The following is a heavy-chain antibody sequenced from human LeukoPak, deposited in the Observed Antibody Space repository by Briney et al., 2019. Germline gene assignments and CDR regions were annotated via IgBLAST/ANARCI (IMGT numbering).Heavy chain of an antibody. CDR1: GFTFSNYA. D-gene: IGHD5-12*01. J-gene: IGHJ4*02. Sequence: PGGSLRLSCAASGFTFSNYAMSWVRQAPGKGLEWVSAISGSGGSTYYADSVKGRFTISRDNSKNTLYLQMNSLRAEDTAVYYCARDFGPWAPASGYDSNFDYWGQGTLVTVSS. CDR3: ARDFGPWAPASGYDSNFDY. CDR2: ISGSGGST. V-gene: IGHV3-23*01.